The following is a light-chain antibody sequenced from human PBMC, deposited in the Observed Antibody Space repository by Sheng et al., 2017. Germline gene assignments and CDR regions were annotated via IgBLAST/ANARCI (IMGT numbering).Light chain of an antibody. J-gene: IGKJ2*01. Sequence: EIVLTQSPGTLSVSPGERATLSCRASQSFSSSYLTWYQQKPGQAPRLLIYGASTRATGIPDRFSGSGSGTDFTLTISRLEPEDFAVYYCQQYGSSPPYTFGQGTKLEI. CDR3: QQYGSSPPYT. V-gene: IGKV3-20*01. CDR1: QSFSSSY. CDR2: GAS.